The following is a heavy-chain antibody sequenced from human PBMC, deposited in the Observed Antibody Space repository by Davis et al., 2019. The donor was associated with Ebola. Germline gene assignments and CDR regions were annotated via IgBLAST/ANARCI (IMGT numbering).Heavy chain of an antibody. Sequence: AVSVKVSCKASGYTFTSYGISWVRQAPGQGLEWMGWISGYDGDTKYAQKFQGRVTLTADISQSTAYLEVRGLRSDDTAVYYCARGGWYFDFWSGLNILRTEVAFDYWGQGTLITVSS. V-gene: IGHV1-18*01. CDR2: ISGYDGDT. D-gene: IGHD3-3*01. J-gene: IGHJ4*02. CDR1: GYTFTSYG. CDR3: ARGGWYFDFWSGLNILRTEVAFDY.